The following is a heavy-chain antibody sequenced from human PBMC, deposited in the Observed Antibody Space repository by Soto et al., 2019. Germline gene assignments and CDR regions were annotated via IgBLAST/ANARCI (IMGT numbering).Heavy chain of an antibody. CDR1: GGSISSSSYY. CDR2: IYYSGRT. V-gene: IGHV4-39*01. D-gene: IGHD3-22*01. CDR3: ARHPLSGYALIDFDY. J-gene: IGHJ4*02. Sequence: QLQLQESGPGLVKPSETLSLTCTVSGGSISSSSYYWGWIRQPPGKGLEWLGSIYYSGRTYYNPSLKSRVTISVDTSKNQFSLKLSSVTAADTAVYYCARHPLSGYALIDFDYWGQGTLVTVSS.